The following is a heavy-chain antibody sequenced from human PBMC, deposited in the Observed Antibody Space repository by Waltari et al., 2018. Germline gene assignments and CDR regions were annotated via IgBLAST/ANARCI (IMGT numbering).Heavy chain of an antibody. CDR2: IIPIFGRA. D-gene: IGHD4-17*01. J-gene: IGHJ1*01. V-gene: IGHV1-69*01. Sequence: QVQLVQSGAEVKTPGSSVKVSCKASGGTCSSDAISWVRQAPGQGLEWMGGIIPIFGRANDAQKFQGRVTIPADDSTSTAYMELSSLRSEDTAVYYCARERLGWEHWGQGTLVTVSS. CDR1: GGTCSSDA. CDR3: ARERLGWEH.